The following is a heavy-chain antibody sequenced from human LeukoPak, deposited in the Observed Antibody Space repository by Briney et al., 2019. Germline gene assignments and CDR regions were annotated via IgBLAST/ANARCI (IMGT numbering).Heavy chain of an antibody. V-gene: IGHV4-39*07. CDR1: CGSMINMNHY. J-gene: IGHJ6*03. CDR3: ATYYCYYYFPAV. Sequence: NPGDTVSLTYNVSCGSMINMNHYSVSIRQPPGNRLEWIGFVYYSGSPFYNPSLKSRVTISVDTSKNEFSLNPTSVTAAHPALYHCATYYCYYYFPAVWGQGTPVTVSS. CDR2: VYYSGSP.